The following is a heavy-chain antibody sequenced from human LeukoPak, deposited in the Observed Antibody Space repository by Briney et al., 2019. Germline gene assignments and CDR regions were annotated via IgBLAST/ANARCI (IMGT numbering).Heavy chain of an antibody. Sequence: SETLSLTCAVYGGSFSGYYWSWIRQPPGKGLEWIGEINHSGSTNYNPSLKSRVTISVDTSKNQFSLKLSSVTAADTAVYYCARVLAAAGRAGWFDPWGQGTLVTVSS. J-gene: IGHJ5*02. CDR2: INHSGST. V-gene: IGHV4-34*01. CDR3: ARVLAAAGRAGWFDP. CDR1: GGSFSGYY. D-gene: IGHD6-13*01.